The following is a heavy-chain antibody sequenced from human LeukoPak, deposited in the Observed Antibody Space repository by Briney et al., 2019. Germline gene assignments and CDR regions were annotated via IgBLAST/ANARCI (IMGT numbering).Heavy chain of an antibody. Sequence: ASVKVSCKASGYTFTSYGISWVRQAPGQGLEWMGWISAYNGNTNYAQKLQGRVTMTTDTSTSTAYMELRSLRSDDTAVYYCASRASYYYDSSGYWDYWGQGTLVTVSS. D-gene: IGHD3-22*01. CDR3: ASRASYYYDSSGYWDY. V-gene: IGHV1-18*01. J-gene: IGHJ4*02. CDR2: ISAYNGNT. CDR1: GYTFTSYG.